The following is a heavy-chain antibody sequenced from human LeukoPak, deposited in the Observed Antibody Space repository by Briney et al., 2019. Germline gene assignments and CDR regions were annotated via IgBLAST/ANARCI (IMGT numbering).Heavy chain of an antibody. CDR3: TTDQVGFWSGYYYYMDV. Sequence: GGSLRLSCAASGFTFNNAWMSWVRQAPGKGLEWVGRTKNKADGGTTDYAAPVKGRFTISRDDSKNTLYLQMNSLKTEDTAVYYCTTDQVGFWSGYYYYMDVWGKGTTVTVSS. CDR1: GFTFNNAW. J-gene: IGHJ6*03. D-gene: IGHD3-3*01. V-gene: IGHV3-15*01. CDR2: TKNKADGGTT.